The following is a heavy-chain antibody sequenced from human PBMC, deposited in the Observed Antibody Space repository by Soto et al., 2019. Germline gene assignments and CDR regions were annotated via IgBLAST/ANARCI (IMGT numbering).Heavy chain of an antibody. CDR1: GGSISSGDYY. D-gene: IGHD3-10*01. Sequence: SETLSLTCTVSGGSISSGDYYWGWIRQPPGKGLEWIGYIYYSGSIYYNPSLKSRVTISVDTSKNQFSLKLSSVTAADTAVYYCARALYYYGSGSSKNWFDPWGQGTLVTVSS. V-gene: IGHV4-30-4*02. CDR3: ARALYYYGSGSSKNWFDP. J-gene: IGHJ5*02. CDR2: IYYSGSI.